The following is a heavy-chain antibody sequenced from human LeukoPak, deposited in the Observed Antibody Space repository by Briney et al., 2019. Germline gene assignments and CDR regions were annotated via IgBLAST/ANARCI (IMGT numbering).Heavy chain of an antibody. CDR3: ARGDDSSGYSTFDI. D-gene: IGHD3-22*01. CDR2: INHSEST. V-gene: IGHV4-34*01. Sequence: SETLSLTCAVYGGSFSGYYWSWIRQRPGKGLEWIGEINHSESTNYNPSLKSRVTISVDTSKNQFSLKLSSVTAADTAVYYCARGDDSSGYSTFDIWGQGTMVTVSS. J-gene: IGHJ3*02. CDR1: GGSFSGYY.